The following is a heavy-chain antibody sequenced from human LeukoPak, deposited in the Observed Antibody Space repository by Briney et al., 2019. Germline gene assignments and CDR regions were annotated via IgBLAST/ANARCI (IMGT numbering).Heavy chain of an antibody. CDR1: GFTFSSYA. V-gene: IGHV3-23*01. CDR3: AKSGADIVVVVAASCFDY. CDR2: ISGSGGST. J-gene: IGHJ4*02. D-gene: IGHD2-15*01. Sequence: GGSLRLSCAASGFTFSSYAMSWVRQAPGKGLEWVSAISGSGGSTYYADSVKGRFTISRDNSKNTLYLQMNSLRAEDTAVYYCAKSGADIVVVVAASCFDYWGQGTLVTVSS.